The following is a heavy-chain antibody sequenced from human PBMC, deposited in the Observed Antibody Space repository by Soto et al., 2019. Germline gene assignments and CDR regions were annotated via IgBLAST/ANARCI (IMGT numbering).Heavy chain of an antibody. Sequence: VPVKASCKASGYTFTSYGISWVRQAPGQGLEWMGWISAYNGNTNYAQKLQGRVTMTTDTSTSTAYMELRSLRSDDTAVYYCARLIVGAPSPFDYWGQGTLVTVSS. J-gene: IGHJ4*02. CDR3: ARLIVGAPSPFDY. CDR2: ISAYNGNT. CDR1: GYTFTSYG. D-gene: IGHD1-26*01. V-gene: IGHV1-18*01.